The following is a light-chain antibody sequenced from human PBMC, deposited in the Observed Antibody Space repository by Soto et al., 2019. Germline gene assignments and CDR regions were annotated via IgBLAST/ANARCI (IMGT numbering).Light chain of an antibody. J-gene: IGKJ2*01. CDR2: GVS. Sequence: EIVLTQSPGTLSLSPGETATLSYRASQSVTSNFLAWYQQKPGQAPRLLLYGVSNRATGIPDRFSGSGSGTDFTLAISRLEPEDFAVYYCQHFGASTLYTFGQGTKVEIK. V-gene: IGKV3-20*01. CDR1: QSVTSNF. CDR3: QHFGASTLYT.